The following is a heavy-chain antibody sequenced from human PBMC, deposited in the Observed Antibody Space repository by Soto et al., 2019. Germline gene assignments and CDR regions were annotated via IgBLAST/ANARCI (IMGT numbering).Heavy chain of an antibody. CDR3: ARLPGITNFRRDY. Sequence: SETLSLTCSVSGVSISSPSYYCGWMRQPPGKGLEWIGSIYYSGNTYYNPSLKSRVTIFVDTSRNQFSLKVNSVTAADTAVYFCARLPGITNFRRDYWGQGTLVTVSS. CDR1: GVSISSPSYY. CDR2: IYYSGNT. J-gene: IGHJ4*02. V-gene: IGHV4-39*01. D-gene: IGHD1-7*01.